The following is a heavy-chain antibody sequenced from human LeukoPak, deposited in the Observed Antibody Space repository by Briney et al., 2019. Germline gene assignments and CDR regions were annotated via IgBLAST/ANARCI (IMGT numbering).Heavy chain of an antibody. J-gene: IGHJ5*02. CDR2: FDPEDGET. CDR3: ARDNSVRDEAWWFNP. D-gene: IGHD5-24*01. Sequence: ASVEVSCKVSGYTLTELSMHWVRQAPGKGLEGMGGFDPEDGETIYAQKFQGRVTLTRDMSTSTDYLELSSLRSDDTAVYYCARDNSVRDEAWWFNPWGQGTLVTVSS. CDR1: GYTLTELS. V-gene: IGHV1-24*01.